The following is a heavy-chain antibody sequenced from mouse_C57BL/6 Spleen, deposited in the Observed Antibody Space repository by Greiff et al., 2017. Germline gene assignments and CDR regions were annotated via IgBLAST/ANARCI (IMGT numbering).Heavy chain of an antibody. J-gene: IGHJ1*03. CDR3: AKNYYGSSYGWYFYV. CDR1: GFSLTSYG. Sequence: VMLVESGPGLVQPSQSLSITCTVSGFSLTSYGVHWVRQPPGKGLEWLGVIWSGGSTDYNAAFISRLSISNDNSKSQVFFKMNSLQADDTSIYYCAKNYYGSSYGWYFYVWGTGTTVTVSS. D-gene: IGHD1-1*01. V-gene: IGHV2-4*01. CDR2: IWSGGST.